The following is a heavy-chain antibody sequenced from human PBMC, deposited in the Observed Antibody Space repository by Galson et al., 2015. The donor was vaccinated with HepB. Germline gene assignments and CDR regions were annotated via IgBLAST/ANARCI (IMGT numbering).Heavy chain of an antibody. CDR1: GYSFPSFW. CDR3: ARHPFVGSPLPFDF. D-gene: IGHD2-21*01. Sequence: QSGAEVKKPGESLRISRKGSGYSFPSFWITWVRQMPGKGLEWMGRIDPSDSYTNYSPSFQGHVTISVDKSITTAYLQWSSLKATDSAMYYCARHPFVGSPLPFDFWGQGTLLTVSS. CDR2: IDPSDSYT. J-gene: IGHJ4*02. V-gene: IGHV5-10-1*01.